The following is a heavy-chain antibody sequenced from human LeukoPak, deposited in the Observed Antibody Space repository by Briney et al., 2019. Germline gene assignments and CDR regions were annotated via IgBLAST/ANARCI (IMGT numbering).Heavy chain of an antibody. Sequence: KPGGSLRLSCAASGFTFSHAWMTWVRQAPGKGLEWVGRIKSKTDGGTTDYAAPVKGRFTISRDDSKNTLYLQMNSLKIEDTAVYYCTTGIDSSGIDYWGQGTLVTVSS. J-gene: IGHJ4*02. V-gene: IGHV3-15*01. CDR2: IKSKTDGGTT. CDR3: TTGIDSSGIDY. D-gene: IGHD6-13*01. CDR1: GFTFSHAW.